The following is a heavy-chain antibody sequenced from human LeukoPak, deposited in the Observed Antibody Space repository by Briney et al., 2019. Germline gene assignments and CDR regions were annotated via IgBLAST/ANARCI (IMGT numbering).Heavy chain of an antibody. CDR3: ARAQMGRYCSSTSCYIPGD. V-gene: IGHV1-69*05. J-gene: IGHJ4*02. D-gene: IGHD2-2*02. Sequence: GASVKVSCKASGGTFSSYAISWVRQAPGQGLEWMGGIIPIFGTANYAQKFQGRVTITTDESTSTAYMELSSLRSEDTAVYYCARAQMGRYCSSTSCYIPGDWGQGTLVTVSS. CDR1: GGTFSSYA. CDR2: IIPIFGTA.